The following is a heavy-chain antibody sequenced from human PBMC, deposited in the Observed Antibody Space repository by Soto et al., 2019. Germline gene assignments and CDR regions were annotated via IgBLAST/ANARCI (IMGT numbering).Heavy chain of an antibody. D-gene: IGHD3-10*01. CDR1: GGTFSSYA. Sequence: AASVKVSCKASGGTFSSYAISWVRQAPGQGLEWMGGIIPIFGTANYAQKFQGRVTITADESTSTAYMELSSLRSEDTAVYYCARILYGSTSNYFDYWGQGTLVTVSS. V-gene: IGHV1-69*13. CDR3: ARILYGSTSNYFDY. J-gene: IGHJ4*02. CDR2: IIPIFGTA.